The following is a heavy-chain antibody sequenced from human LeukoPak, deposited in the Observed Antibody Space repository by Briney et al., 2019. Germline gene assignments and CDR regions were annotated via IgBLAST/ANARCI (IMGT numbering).Heavy chain of an antibody. CDR2: ISSSGGSA. Sequence: PGGSLRLSCAASGFTFSSNAMSWVRQAPGKGLEWVSAISSSGGSAYYADSVKGRFTISRDNAERSVYLQMNSLRADDTAVYYCARVRGPTLKTCYMDVWGTGTTVTVSS. CDR3: ARVRGPTLKTCYMDV. J-gene: IGHJ6*03. CDR1: GFTFSSNA. D-gene: IGHD3-10*01. V-gene: IGHV3-23*01.